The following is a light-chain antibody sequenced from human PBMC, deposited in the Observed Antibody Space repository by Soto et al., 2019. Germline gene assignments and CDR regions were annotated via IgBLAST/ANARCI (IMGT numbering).Light chain of an antibody. CDR1: QSVSRD. J-gene: IGKJ2*01. CDR3: QQRSNWPST. Sequence: EIVLTQSPATLSLFPGERATLSCRASQSVSRDLAWYQQKPGQAPRLLIYDVSNRATGIPARFSGSGSGTDFTLTISSLEPEDFAVDYCQQRSNWPSTFGQGTKLEIK. V-gene: IGKV3-11*01. CDR2: DVS.